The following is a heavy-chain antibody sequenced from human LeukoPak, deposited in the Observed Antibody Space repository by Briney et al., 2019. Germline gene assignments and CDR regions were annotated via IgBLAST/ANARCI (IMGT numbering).Heavy chain of an antibody. CDR3: AWGRDDFWSGHRKSNWFDP. V-gene: IGHV1-69*06. Sequence: ASVKVSCKASGGTFSSYAISWVRQAPGQGLEWMGGIIPIFGTANHAQKFQGRVTITADKSTSTAYMELSSLRSEDTAVYYCAWGRDDFWSGHRKSNWFDPWGQGTLVTVSS. CDR1: GGTFSSYA. J-gene: IGHJ5*02. CDR2: IIPIFGTA. D-gene: IGHD3-3*01.